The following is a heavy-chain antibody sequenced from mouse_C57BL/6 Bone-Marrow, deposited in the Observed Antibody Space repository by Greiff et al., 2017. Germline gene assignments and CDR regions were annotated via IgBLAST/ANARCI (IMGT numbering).Heavy chain of an antibody. V-gene: IGHV1-81*01. CDR2: IYTRSGNT. CDR1: GYTFTSYG. CDR3: ARRRYSNYFDY. Sequence: QVQLQQSGAELARPGASVTLSCKASGYTFTSYGISWVKQRTGQGLEWIGEIYTRSGNTYYNEKFTGKATLTADKSSSTAYMELRSLTSEDSAVYFCARRRYSNYFDYWGQGTTLTVSS. J-gene: IGHJ2*01. D-gene: IGHD2-5*01.